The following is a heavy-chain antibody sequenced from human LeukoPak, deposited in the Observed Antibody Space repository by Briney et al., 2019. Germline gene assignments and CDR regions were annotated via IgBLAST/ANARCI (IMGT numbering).Heavy chain of an antibody. CDR3: ARSGLNNNLPNWFDP. J-gene: IGHJ5*02. V-gene: IGHV5-51*01. D-gene: IGHD1-1*01. Sequence: GASLKISCKGSAYAFTTYWIAWVRQRPEKGLGWMGVIYPGDSDTRYSPSFQGQVTISADKSISTAYLQWTTLKASDNAIYYCARSGLNNNLPNWFDPWGQGTLVTLSS. CDR2: IYPGDSDT. CDR1: AYAFTTYW.